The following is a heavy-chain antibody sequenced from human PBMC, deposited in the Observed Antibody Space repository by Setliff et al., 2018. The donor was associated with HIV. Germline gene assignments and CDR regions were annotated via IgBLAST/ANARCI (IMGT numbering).Heavy chain of an antibody. CDR2: IYTNGAT. CDR3: ARAKGYDYYMDV. Sequence: SETLSLTCTVSGGSISSYFWSWIRQPAGKAVEWMGHIYTNGATKYNPSLKSRVTISRDTSKNQFSLQLTSVTAADTAVYYCARAKGYDYYMDVWGRGTTVTVSS. J-gene: IGHJ6*03. CDR1: GGSISSYF. D-gene: IGHD2-15*01. V-gene: IGHV4-4*07.